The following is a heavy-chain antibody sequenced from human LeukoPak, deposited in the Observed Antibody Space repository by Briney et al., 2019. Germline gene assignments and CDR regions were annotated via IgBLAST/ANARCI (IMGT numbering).Heavy chain of an antibody. CDR2: INPNSGGT. CDR1: GYTFTGYY. Sequence: GASVKVSCKASGYTFTGYYMHWVRQAPGQGLEWMGWINPNSGGTNYAQKFQGRVTMTRDTSISTAYMELSRLRSDDMAVYYCARDRLRITMVRGAISGGYWGQGTLVTVSS. CDR3: ARDRLRITMVRGAISGGY. D-gene: IGHD3-10*01. V-gene: IGHV1-2*02. J-gene: IGHJ4*02.